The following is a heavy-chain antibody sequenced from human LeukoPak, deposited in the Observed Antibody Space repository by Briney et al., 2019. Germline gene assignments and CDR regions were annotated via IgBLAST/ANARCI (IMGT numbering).Heavy chain of an antibody. CDR2: IYYTGNT. CDR3: ARATAFFDI. Sequence: PSETLSLTCTVSGDSITGYYWGWIRQPPGKGLEWIGNIYYTGNTYYNASLKSRVTISVDTSKNQFSLKLTSVTAADTAVYYCARATAFFDIWGQGTMVTVSS. J-gene: IGHJ3*02. CDR1: GDSITGYY. V-gene: IGHV4-39*07.